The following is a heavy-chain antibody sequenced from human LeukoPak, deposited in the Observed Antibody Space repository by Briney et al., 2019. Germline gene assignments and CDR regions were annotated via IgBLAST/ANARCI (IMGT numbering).Heavy chain of an antibody. Sequence: SETLSLTCTVSGGSISSYYWSWIRQPPGKGLEWIGSIYYSGSTYYNPSLKSRVTISVDTSKNQFSLKLSSVTAADTAVYYCARVVVVAAARNNWFDPWGQGTLVTVSS. CDR1: GGSISSYY. CDR2: IYYSGST. V-gene: IGHV4-39*07. D-gene: IGHD2-15*01. J-gene: IGHJ5*02. CDR3: ARVVVVAAARNNWFDP.